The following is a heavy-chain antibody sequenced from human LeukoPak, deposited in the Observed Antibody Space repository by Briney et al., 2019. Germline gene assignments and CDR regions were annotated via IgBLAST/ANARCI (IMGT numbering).Heavy chain of an antibody. V-gene: IGHV4-59*01. D-gene: IGHD4-17*01. CDR3: ARDSAVTPYGMDV. CDR1: GGSISSYY. Sequence: SETLSLTCTVSGGSISSYYWSWIRQPPEKELEYIGYISYSGSTNYNPSLKSRVTISIDTSKNQFSLKLRSVTAADTAVYYCARDSAVTPYGMDVWGQGTTVTVSS. J-gene: IGHJ6*02. CDR2: ISYSGST.